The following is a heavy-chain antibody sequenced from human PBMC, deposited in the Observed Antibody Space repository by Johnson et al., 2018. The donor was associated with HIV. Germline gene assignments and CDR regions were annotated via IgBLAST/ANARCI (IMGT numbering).Heavy chain of an antibody. CDR2: TDNKGRNT. Sequence: VQLVESGGGLVQPGGSLRLSCAASGFTFSSYAMHWVRQAPGKGLEYVSGTDNKGRNTYYANSVKGRFTIFRDNSKNTLYLQMGSLRAEDRAVYYCARASGEWDAFDIWGQGTVVTVSS. D-gene: IGHD3-10*01. V-gene: IGHV3-64*01. CDR1: GFTFSSYA. CDR3: ARASGEWDAFDI. J-gene: IGHJ3*02.